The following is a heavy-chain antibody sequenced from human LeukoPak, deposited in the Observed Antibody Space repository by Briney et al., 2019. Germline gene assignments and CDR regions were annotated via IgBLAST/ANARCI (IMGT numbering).Heavy chain of an antibody. CDR3: ARRIGTSYFDY. CDR2: INHSGST. D-gene: IGHD1-1*01. J-gene: IGHJ4*02. CDR1: GGSFSGYY. Sequence: PSETLSLTCAVYGGSFSGYYWSWIRQPPGKGLDWIGEINHSGSTNYNPSLKSRVTISVDTSKNQFSLKLSSVTAADTAVYYCARRIGTSYFDYWGQGTLVTVSP. V-gene: IGHV4-34*01.